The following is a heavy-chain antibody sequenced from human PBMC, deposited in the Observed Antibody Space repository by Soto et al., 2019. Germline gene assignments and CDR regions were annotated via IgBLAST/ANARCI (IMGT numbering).Heavy chain of an antibody. Sequence: QVQLVESGGGVVQPGRSLRLSCAASGFTFSSYGMHWVRQAPGKGLEWVAVIWYDGSNKYYADSVKGRFTISRDNSKNTLYLQMNSLRAEDTAVYYCARDGQFQLNPVFVPSGCDVWGQGTLVTVSS. CDR2: IWYDGSNK. D-gene: IGHD2-2*01. CDR3: ARDGQFQLNPVFVPSGCDV. J-gene: IGHJ4*02. V-gene: IGHV3-33*01. CDR1: GFTFSSYG.